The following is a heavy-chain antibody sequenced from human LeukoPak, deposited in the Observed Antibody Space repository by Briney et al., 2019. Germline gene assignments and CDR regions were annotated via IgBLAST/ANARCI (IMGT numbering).Heavy chain of an antibody. J-gene: IGHJ4*02. CDR1: GYTFTSYD. Sequence: ASVKVSCKASGYTFTSYDINWVRQATGQGLEWMGWMNPNSGNTGYAQKFQGRVTITRNTSISTAYMELSSLRSEDTAVYYCARARRDHRKKNIAAAGFDYWGQGTLVTVSS. V-gene: IGHV1-8*03. CDR3: ARARRDHRKKNIAAAGFDY. D-gene: IGHD6-13*01. CDR2: MNPNSGNT.